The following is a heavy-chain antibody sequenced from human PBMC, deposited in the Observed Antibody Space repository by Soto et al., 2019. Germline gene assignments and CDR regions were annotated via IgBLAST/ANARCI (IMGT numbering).Heavy chain of an antibody. D-gene: IGHD5-12*01. J-gene: IGHJ4*02. CDR2: IYYSGST. CDR3: ARLVPTILVLDY. V-gene: IGHV4-39*01. Sequence: SETLSLTCTVSGGSISSSSYYWGWILHPPGKGLEWIGSIYYSGSTYYNPSLKSRVTISVDTSKNQFSLKLSSVTAADTAVYYCARLVPTILVLDYWGQGTLVTVSS. CDR1: GGSISSSSYY.